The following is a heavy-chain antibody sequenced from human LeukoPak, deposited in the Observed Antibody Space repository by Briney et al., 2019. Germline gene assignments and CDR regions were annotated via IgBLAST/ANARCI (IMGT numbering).Heavy chain of an antibody. CDR3: ARHIIVVVTAPYYYYGMDV. J-gene: IGHJ6*02. Sequence: SETLSLTCTVSGGSISGYYWSWIRQPRGKGLEWIGYIYYSGNTNYNPPLKSRVTISIDTSKNQFSLKLSSVTAADTAVYYCARHIIVVVTAPYYYYGMDVWGQGTTVTVSS. D-gene: IGHD2-21*02. CDR1: GGSISGYY. V-gene: IGHV4-59*01. CDR2: IYYSGNT.